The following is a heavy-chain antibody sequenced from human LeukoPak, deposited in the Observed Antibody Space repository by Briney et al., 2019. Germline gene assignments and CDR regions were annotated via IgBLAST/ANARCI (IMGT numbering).Heavy chain of an antibody. V-gene: IGHV4-59*08. Sequence: PSETLSLTCTVSGGSINNYYWSWVRQPPGEGLEWIAYIYYSGSTNYNPSLKTRVTISVDTSKNQFSPRLNSVTAADTAVYYCARRKDYSNPRFDPWGQGTLVTVSS. D-gene: IGHD4-4*01. CDR1: GGSINNYY. CDR3: ARRKDYSNPRFDP. CDR2: IYYSGST. J-gene: IGHJ5*02.